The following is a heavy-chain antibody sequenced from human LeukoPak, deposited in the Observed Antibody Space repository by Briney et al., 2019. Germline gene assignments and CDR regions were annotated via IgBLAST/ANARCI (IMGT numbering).Heavy chain of an antibody. CDR1: GFSLSRHG. CDR2: ISYDGSTK. V-gene: IGHV3-30*18. D-gene: IGHD3-10*01. Sequence: GRSLRLSCAASGFSLSRHGMNWVRQAPGKGLEWVAVISYDGSTKYYGDSVKGRFTISRDNSKNTLYLEMNSLKPEDTAVYYCAKEVGASGSSYICYFDSWGQGILVTVSS. J-gene: IGHJ4*02. CDR3: AKEVGASGSSYICYFDS.